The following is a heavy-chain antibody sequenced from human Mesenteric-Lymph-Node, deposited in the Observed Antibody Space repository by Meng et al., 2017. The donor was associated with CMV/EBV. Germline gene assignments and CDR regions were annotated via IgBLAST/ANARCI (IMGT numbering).Heavy chain of an antibody. J-gene: IGHJ4*03. V-gene: IGHV3-7*01. Sequence: GEFLKISCAASGFTFSSYWMSWVRQAPGKGLEWVANIKQDGSEKYYVDSVKGRFTIARDNAKNSLYLQMNSLRAEDTAVYYCAREGAFRYGSGSYSYFFDYWGQGTTVTVSS. D-gene: IGHD3-10*01. CDR2: IKQDGSEK. CDR3: AREGAFRYGSGSYSYFFDY. CDR1: GFTFSSYW.